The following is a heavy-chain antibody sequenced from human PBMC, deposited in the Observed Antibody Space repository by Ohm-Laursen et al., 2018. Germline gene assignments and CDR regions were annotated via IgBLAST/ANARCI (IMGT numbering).Heavy chain of an antibody. CDR3: ARFISGSFPEMIGNAFDF. D-gene: IGHD1-26*01. Sequence: GSLRLSCTASGFTVSSNYMSWVRQAPGKGLEWVSVIYSGGSTYYADSVKGRFTISRDNSKNTLYLQMNSLRVEDTAMYFCARFISGSFPEMIGNAFDFWGQGTMVTVSS. V-gene: IGHV3-53*01. CDR1: GFTVSSNY. J-gene: IGHJ3*01. CDR2: IYSGGST.